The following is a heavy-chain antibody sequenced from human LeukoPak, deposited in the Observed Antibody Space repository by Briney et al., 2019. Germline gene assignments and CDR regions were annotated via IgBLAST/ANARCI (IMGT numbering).Heavy chain of an antibody. CDR3: ARGSLRGDYESPMGY. CDR2: IVGSGDNS. V-gene: IGHV3-23*01. D-gene: IGHD4-17*01. CDR1: GFTFSSYV. J-gene: IGHJ4*02. Sequence: GGSLRLSCAASGFTFSSYVMSWVRQAPGKGLEWVSSIVGSGDNSYYADSVKGRFTTARDKSKNTLFLQMNSLRVEDTAVYYCARGSLRGDYESPMGYWGQGALVTVSS.